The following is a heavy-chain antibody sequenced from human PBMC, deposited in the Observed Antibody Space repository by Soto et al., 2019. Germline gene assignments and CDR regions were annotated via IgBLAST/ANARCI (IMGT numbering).Heavy chain of an antibody. Sequence: GGSLKISCAASGFSFSSYGMNWVRQAPGKGLEWVAVISYDGSNKYYADSVKGRFTISRDNSKNTLYLQMNSLRAEDTAVYYCAKSDSSGADYWGQGTLVTVSS. V-gene: IGHV3-30*18. CDR2: ISYDGSNK. J-gene: IGHJ4*02. D-gene: IGHD6-19*01. CDR1: GFSFSSYG. CDR3: AKSDSSGADY.